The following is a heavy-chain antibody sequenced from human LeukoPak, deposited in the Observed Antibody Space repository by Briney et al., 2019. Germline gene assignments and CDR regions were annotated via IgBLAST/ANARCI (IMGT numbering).Heavy chain of an antibody. CDR1: GFSFSSFA. CDR3: ARDGNSGYDLTYYYGMDV. V-gene: IGHV3-30-3*01. D-gene: IGHD5-12*01. CDR2: TPYDGNNK. J-gene: IGHJ6*02. Sequence: GGSLRLSCAASGFSFSSFAMHWVRQAPGKGLEWVAVTPYDGNNKYYSDSVKGRLTISRGNSKNTLYLQMNSLRAEDTALYYCARDGNSGYDLTYYYGMDVWGQGTTVTVSS.